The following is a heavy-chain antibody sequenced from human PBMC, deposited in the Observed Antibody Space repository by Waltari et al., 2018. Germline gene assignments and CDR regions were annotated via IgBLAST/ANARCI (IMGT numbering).Heavy chain of an antibody. D-gene: IGHD2-15*01. V-gene: IGHV3-7*01. CDR3: ARGMVVAAIYYFDY. Sequence: EVQLVESGGGLVQPGGSLSLSCAASGFTFSSYWMSWVRQAPGKGLEWVANIKQDGSEKYYVDSVKGRFTISRDNAKNSLYLQMNSLRAEDTAVYYCARGMVVAAIYYFDYWGQGTLVTVSS. CDR2: IKQDGSEK. J-gene: IGHJ4*02. CDR1: GFTFSSYW.